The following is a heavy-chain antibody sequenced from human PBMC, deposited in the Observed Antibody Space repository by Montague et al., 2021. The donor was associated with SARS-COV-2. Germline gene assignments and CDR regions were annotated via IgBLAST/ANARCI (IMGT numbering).Heavy chain of an antibody. D-gene: IGHD6-13*01. Sequence: TLSLTCTVSGGSISSGGYYWSWILQHPGKGLEWIGYIYYSGSTYYNPFLKSRVTISVDTSKNQFSLKLSSVTAADTAVYYCARDVGWYSSSWFDYWGQGTLVTVSS. J-gene: IGHJ4*02. CDR2: IYYSGST. CDR1: GGSISSGGYY. CDR3: ARDVGWYSSSWFDY. V-gene: IGHV4-31*03.